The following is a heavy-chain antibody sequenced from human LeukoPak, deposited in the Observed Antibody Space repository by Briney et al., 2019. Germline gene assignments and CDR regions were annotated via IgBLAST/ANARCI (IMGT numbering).Heavy chain of an antibody. CDR1: GGSFSGYY. J-gene: IGHJ4*02. CDR3: ARSGVRYSSSSLDY. Sequence: SETLSLTCAVYGGSFSGYYWSWIRQPPGKGLEWIGEINHSGSTNYNPSLKSRVTISVDTSKNQFSLKLSSVTAADTAVYYCARSGVRYSSSSLDYWGQGTLVTVSS. V-gene: IGHV4-34*01. CDR2: INHSGST. D-gene: IGHD6-6*01.